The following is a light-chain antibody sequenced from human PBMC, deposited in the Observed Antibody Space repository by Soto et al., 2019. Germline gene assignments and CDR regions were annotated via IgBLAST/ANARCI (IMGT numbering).Light chain of an antibody. CDR3: CSYAGGNTFA. CDR2: EGI. J-gene: IGLJ3*02. CDR1: SSDVGSSNL. V-gene: IGLV2-23*03. Sequence: QSALTQPASVSGSPGQWITISCPGPSSDVGSSNLVSWYQQHPGKAPKLIIYEGIQRPSGLSHRFSGSKSANTASLTISGLQTEDEADYYCCSYAGGNTFAFGGGTKLTVL.